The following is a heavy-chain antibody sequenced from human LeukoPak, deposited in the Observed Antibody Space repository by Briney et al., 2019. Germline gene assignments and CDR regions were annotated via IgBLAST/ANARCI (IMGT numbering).Heavy chain of an antibody. CDR2: IIPIFGTA. CDR1: GGTFSSYA. J-gene: IGHJ4*02. V-gene: IGHV1-69*05. Sequence: ASVKVSCKASGGTFSSYAISWVRQAPGQGLEWMGRIIPIFGTANYAQKLQGRVTMTTDTSTSTAYMELRSLRSDDTAVYYCAREAHFCSGGSCSNYWGQGTLVTVSS. CDR3: AREAHFCSGGSCSNY. D-gene: IGHD2-15*01.